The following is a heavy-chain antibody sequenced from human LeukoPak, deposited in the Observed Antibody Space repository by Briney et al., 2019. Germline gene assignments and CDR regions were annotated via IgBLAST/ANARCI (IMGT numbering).Heavy chain of an antibody. Sequence: PGGSLRLSCAASGFTFSSYWMSWVRQPPGKGLEWVANIKQDVREKYYVGSVKGRFPVSRDNAKNSLFLQMNSLRAEDTAVFYCASRGPSRHGGYHFDYWGQGTLVTVSS. CDR3: ASRGPSRHGGYHFDY. CDR2: IKQDVREK. CDR1: GFTFSSYW. V-gene: IGHV3-7*01. J-gene: IGHJ4*02. D-gene: IGHD4-23*01.